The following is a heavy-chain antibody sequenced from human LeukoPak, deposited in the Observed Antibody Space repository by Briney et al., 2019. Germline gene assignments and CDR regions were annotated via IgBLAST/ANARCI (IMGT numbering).Heavy chain of an antibody. CDR1: GYTFTSYG. J-gene: IGHJ4*02. V-gene: IGHV1-18*01. D-gene: IGHD3-16*01. CDR3: ARVGGGDYYFDY. Sequence: ASVKVSCKASGYTFTSYGISWVRQAPGQGLEWMGWISAYNGNTNYAQKLQGRVTMTKDTSTSTAYRELRSLRSDDTAVYYCARVGGGDYYFDYWGQGTLVTVSS. CDR2: ISAYNGNT.